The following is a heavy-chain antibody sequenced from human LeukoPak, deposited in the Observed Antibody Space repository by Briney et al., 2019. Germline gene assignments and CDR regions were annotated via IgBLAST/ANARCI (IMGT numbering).Heavy chain of an antibody. V-gene: IGHV4-39*01. CDR2: IYYSGST. D-gene: IGHD3-10*01. CDR1: GGSISSYY. Sequence: SETLSLTCTVSGGSISSYYWGWIRQPPGKGLEWIGRIYYSGSTYYNPSLTSRVTISVDTSKNQFSLKLSSVTAADTAVYYCARQYYYGSGSYYGPGTFSYYYYYYMDVWGKGTTVTISS. CDR3: ARQYYYGSGSYYGPGTFSYYYYYYMDV. J-gene: IGHJ6*03.